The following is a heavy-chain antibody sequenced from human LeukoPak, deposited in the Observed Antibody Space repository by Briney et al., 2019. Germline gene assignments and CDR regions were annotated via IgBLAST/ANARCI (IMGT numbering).Heavy chain of an antibody. CDR1: GFTFSSYG. J-gene: IGHJ6*03. Sequence: GGSLRLSCAASGFTFSSYGMHWVRQAPGKGLEWVSFIRYDGSNKYYADSVKGRFTISRDNAKNSLYLQMNSLRAEDTALYYCARWPRAVTGYYYMDVWGKGTTVTVSS. D-gene: IGHD2-8*02. V-gene: IGHV3-30*02. CDR3: ARWPRAVTGYYYMDV. CDR2: IRYDGSNK.